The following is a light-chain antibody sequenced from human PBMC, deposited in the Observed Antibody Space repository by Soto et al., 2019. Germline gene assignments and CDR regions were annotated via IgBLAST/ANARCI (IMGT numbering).Light chain of an antibody. CDR1: QSVSNN. V-gene: IGKV3-11*01. J-gene: IGKJ1*01. CDR3: QQRRA. Sequence: EVVMTQSPDSLSVSPGERATLSCRASQSVSNNLAWYQQKPGQSPRLLIYDASNRATGIPARFSGSGAGTDFTLTIRSLEPEDFAVYYCQQRRAFGQGTKVDIK. CDR2: DAS.